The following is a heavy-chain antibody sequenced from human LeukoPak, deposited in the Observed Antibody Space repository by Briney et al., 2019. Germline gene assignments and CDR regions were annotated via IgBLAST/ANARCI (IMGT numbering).Heavy chain of an antibody. J-gene: IGHJ4*02. V-gene: IGHV4-4*09. Sequence: SETLSLTCTVSGGSISRYYWSWIRQPPGKGLEGIGYIYTAGSTNYTPSLKSRATISVDTSKNQFSLKLSSVTAADTAVYYCARSYYDMLTGYYNRVGFDYWSQGTLVTVSS. CDR2: IYTAGST. CDR1: GGSISRYY. D-gene: IGHD3-9*01. CDR3: ARSYYDMLTGYYNRVGFDY.